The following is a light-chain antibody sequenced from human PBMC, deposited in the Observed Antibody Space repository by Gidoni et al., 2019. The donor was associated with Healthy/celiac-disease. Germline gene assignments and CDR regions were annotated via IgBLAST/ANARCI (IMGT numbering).Light chain of an antibody. J-gene: IGKJ2*01. CDR3: QQYNNWPYT. V-gene: IGKV3-15*01. Sequence: IVMTQSPATLSVSPGERATLPCRASQSISSNLAWYQHKPGQAPRLLIYDASTRATGIPARFSGSGSGTEFTLTISSLQSEDFAVYYCQQYNNWPYTFGQGTKLEIK. CDR2: DAS. CDR1: QSISSN.